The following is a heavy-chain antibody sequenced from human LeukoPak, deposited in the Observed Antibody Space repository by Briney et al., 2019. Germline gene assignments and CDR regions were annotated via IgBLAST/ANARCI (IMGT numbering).Heavy chain of an antibody. CDR1: GFTFSNYW. CDR3: ARGKEGGLDV. Sequence: GGSQRLSCAASGFTFSNYWMHWVRQAPGKGLVWVARINSDGSDTKYADSVKGRITISRDNAKNTVFLQMSSLRAEDTAVYYCARGKEGGLDVWGQGTTVTVSS. CDR2: INSDGSDT. J-gene: IGHJ6*02. V-gene: IGHV3-74*01.